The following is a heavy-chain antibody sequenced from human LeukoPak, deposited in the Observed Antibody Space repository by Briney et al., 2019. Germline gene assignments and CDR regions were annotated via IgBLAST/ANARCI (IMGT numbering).Heavy chain of an antibody. CDR1: GFTFDDYA. V-gene: IGHV3-9*01. CDR3: TSTYYYDSSGYYSSCYFDY. J-gene: IGHJ4*02. CDR2: ISWHSGTI. D-gene: IGHD3-22*01. Sequence: GRSLRLSCAASGFTFDDYAMHWVRQAPGKGLEWVSGISWHSGTIDYADSVKGRFTISRDNAKNSLYLQMNSLRAEDTALYYCTSTYYYDSSGYYSSCYFDYWGQGTLVTVSS.